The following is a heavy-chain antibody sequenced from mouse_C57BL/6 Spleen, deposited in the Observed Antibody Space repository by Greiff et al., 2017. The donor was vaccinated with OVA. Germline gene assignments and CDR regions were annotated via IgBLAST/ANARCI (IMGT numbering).Heavy chain of an antibody. D-gene: IGHD1-1*01. J-gene: IGHJ4*01. CDR1: GYAFTNYL. Sequence: QVQLQQSGAELVRPGTSVKVSCKASGYAFTNYLIEWVKQRPGQGLEWIGVINPGSGGTNYNEKFKGKATLTADKSSSPAYMQLSSLTSEDSAVYFCARGDYYGSSPYAMDYWGQGTSVTVSS. CDR2: INPGSGGT. V-gene: IGHV1-54*01. CDR3: ARGDYYGSSPYAMDY.